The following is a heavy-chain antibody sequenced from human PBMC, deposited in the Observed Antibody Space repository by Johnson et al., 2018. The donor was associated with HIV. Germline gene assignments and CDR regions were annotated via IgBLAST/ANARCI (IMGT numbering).Heavy chain of an antibody. Sequence: MQLVVSGGGVVQPGRSLRLSCAASGFTFSSYAMHWVRQPPGKGLEWVSGINWNGGSTGYAESVKGRFTISRANAKKSLFLEMNSLRAEDTAFYYCARATFYYDLSGYLTRPRAFDMWGQGTMITVSS. CDR1: GFTFSSYA. J-gene: IGHJ3*02. CDR2: INWNGGST. D-gene: IGHD3-22*01. CDR3: ARATFYYDLSGYLTRPRAFDM. V-gene: IGHV3-20*04.